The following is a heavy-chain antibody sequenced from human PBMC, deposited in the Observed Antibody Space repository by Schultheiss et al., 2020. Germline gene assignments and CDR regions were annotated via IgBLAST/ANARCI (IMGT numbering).Heavy chain of an antibody. J-gene: IGHJ5*02. D-gene: IGHD5-18*01. CDR1: GFTFSNYA. V-gene: IGHV3-30-3*01. CDR2: ISYDGTNG. CDR3: AREYSFGSNLDL. Sequence: GGSLRLSCAASGFTFSNYAMHWVRQAPGKGLECVAAISYDGTNGYYPHSVKGRFTISRDISKNTLYLQMDSLRTEDTAVYYCAREYSFGSNLDLWGQGTLVTVYS.